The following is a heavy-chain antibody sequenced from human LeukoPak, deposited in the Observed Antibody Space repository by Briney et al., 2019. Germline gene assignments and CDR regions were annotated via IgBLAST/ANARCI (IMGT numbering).Heavy chain of an antibody. J-gene: IGHJ3*02. CDR2: IYPGDSDT. D-gene: IGHD6-19*01. Sequence: GESLKISCKGSGYSFTSYWIGWVRQMPGKGLEWMGIIYPGDSDTRYSPSFQGQVTISADKSISTAYLQWSSLKASDTAMYYCARSWGDSSGWYDVFDIWGQGTMVTVSS. V-gene: IGHV5-51*01. CDR1: GYSFTSYW. CDR3: ARSWGDSSGWYDVFDI.